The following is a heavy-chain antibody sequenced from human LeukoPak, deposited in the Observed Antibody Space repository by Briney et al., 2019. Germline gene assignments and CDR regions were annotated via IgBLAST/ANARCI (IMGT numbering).Heavy chain of an antibody. CDR3: ARERGSDSSGAFDY. V-gene: IGHV3-53*01. Sequence: GGSLRLSCAASGFTVSSSYMSWVRQAPGKGLEWVSVIYSGGSTYYADSVKGRFTISRDNSKNTLYLQMNSLRAEDTAVYYCARERGSDSSGAFDYWGQGTLVTVSS. CDR1: GFTVSSSY. CDR2: IYSGGST. D-gene: IGHD6-19*01. J-gene: IGHJ4*02.